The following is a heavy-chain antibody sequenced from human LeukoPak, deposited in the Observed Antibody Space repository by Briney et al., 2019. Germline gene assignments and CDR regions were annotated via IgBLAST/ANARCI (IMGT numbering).Heavy chain of an antibody. D-gene: IGHD5-18*01. Sequence: SGTLSLTCAVSSGSIFSSNWWSWVRQPPGKGLEWIGQIFHSGSTSYSPSLKSRVTISIDTSKNQFSLKLSSVTAADTAVYYCAREVGGYSYGYRPTELSWYFDLWGRGTLVTVSP. V-gene: IGHV4-4*02. J-gene: IGHJ2*01. CDR3: AREVGGYSYGYRPTELSWYFDL. CDR1: SGSIFSSNW. CDR2: IFHSGST.